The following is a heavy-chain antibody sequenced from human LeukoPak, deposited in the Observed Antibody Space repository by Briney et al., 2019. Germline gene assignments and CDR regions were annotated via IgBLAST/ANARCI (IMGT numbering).Heavy chain of an antibody. J-gene: IGHJ4*02. CDR3: ARLAPVAHSGDYLGYFDY. CDR2: VYYTGSV. V-gene: IGHV4-59*08. Sequence: PSETLSLTCTVSGGSITNYYWTWMRQSPGKGLEWFGYVYYTGSVNYNPSLKSRVTILVDTSKYQFSLNLISVTAADTSVYYCARLAPVAHSGDYLGYFDYWGQGILVTVSS. D-gene: IGHD4-17*01. CDR1: GGSITNYY.